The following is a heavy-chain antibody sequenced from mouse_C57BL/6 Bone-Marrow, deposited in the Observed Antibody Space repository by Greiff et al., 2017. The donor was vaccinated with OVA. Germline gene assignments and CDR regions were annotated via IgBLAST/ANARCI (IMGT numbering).Heavy chain of an antibody. V-gene: IGHV5-9-1*02. CDR2: ISSGGDYI. CDR3: TRLLSAMDF. Sequence: EVKLVESGEGLVKPGGSLKLSCAASGFTFSSYAMSWVRQTPEKRLEWVAYISSGGDYIYYADNVKGRSTISRDNARNTRYLQMSSLKSEDTAMYYCTRLLSAMDFWGQGTSVTVSA. J-gene: IGHJ4*01. D-gene: IGHD2-1*01. CDR1: GFTFSSYA.